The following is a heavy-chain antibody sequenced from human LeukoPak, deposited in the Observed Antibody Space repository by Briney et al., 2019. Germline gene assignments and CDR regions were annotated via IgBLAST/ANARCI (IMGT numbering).Heavy chain of an antibody. D-gene: IGHD3-9*01. CDR2: INPNSGGT. J-gene: IGHJ4*02. CDR3: AISTGYYNAFDS. V-gene: IGHV1-2*06. CDR1: GYTFTDYY. Sequence: ASVKVSCKASGYTFTDYYIHWVRQAPGQGLEWMGRINPNSGGTNYEQKFQGRVTMTRDTSISTAYMELSRLRSDDTAVYYCAISTGYYNAFDSWGQRTLVTVSS.